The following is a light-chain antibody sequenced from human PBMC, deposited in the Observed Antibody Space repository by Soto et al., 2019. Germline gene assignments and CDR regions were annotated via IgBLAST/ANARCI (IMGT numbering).Light chain of an antibody. CDR3: RQDYGDSWT. CDR2: AAS. V-gene: IGKV1-6*01. J-gene: IGKJ1*01. CDR1: RDVGRD. Sequence: IQLTQSPSSLSASVGEKIIITCRASRDVGRDVSWYQQKPGQAPKLLIYAASNLYTGVPSRFSGSRSGTEFTLTIISLQPEDFASYYYRQDYGDSWTFGQGTKLDIK.